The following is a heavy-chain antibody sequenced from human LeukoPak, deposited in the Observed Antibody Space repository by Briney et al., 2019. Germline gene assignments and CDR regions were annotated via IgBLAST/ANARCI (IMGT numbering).Heavy chain of an antibody. D-gene: IGHD6-13*01. CDR3: ARRNKAAAGGWFDP. V-gene: IGHV4-34*01. Sequence: PSETLSLTCAVYGGSISGYYWSWIRQPPGKGLEWIGEINHSGGTNYNPSLKSRVTISVDTSKNQFSLKLSSVTAADTAVYYCARRNKAAAGGWFDPWGQGTLVTVSS. CDR1: GGSISGYY. CDR2: INHSGGT. J-gene: IGHJ5*02.